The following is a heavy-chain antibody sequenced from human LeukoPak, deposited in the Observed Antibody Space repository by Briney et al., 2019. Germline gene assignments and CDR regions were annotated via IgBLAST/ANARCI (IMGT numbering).Heavy chain of an antibody. J-gene: IGHJ4*02. CDR1: GFTFSTYW. V-gene: IGHV3-74*01. Sequence: GGSLRLSCAASGFTFSTYWIHWVRQAPGKGLVWVSRIYIDGSSTNYADSVKGRFTISRDNAKNTVYLQMNSLRAEDTAVYYCARGASARQDYWGQGALVTVSS. D-gene: IGHD2-2*01. CDR2: IYIDGSST. CDR3: ARGASARQDY.